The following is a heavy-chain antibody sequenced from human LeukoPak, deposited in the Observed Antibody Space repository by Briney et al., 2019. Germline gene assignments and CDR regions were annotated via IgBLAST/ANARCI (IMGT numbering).Heavy chain of an antibody. CDR2: IYPGESDT. J-gene: IGHJ4*02. V-gene: IGHV5-51*01. CDR3: ARSLLELSPDYFDY. D-gene: IGHD1-7*01. CDR1: GYSFTSYW. Sequence: GEPLKIPWKGSGYSFTSYWISWVGQMPGRGLGWLGIIYPGESDTSYSPSFQGQAPISADKSISTAYLQWSSLKASDTAMYYCARSLLELSPDYFDYWGQGTLVTVSS.